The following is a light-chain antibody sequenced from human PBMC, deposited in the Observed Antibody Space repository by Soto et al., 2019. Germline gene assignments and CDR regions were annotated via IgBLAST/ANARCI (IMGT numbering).Light chain of an antibody. V-gene: IGLV1-47*01. CDR2: RNN. CDR3: AAWDDSLSGPV. J-gene: IGLJ3*02. Sequence: QSVLTQPPSASGTPGQRVTISCSGSSSNIGSNYVYWYQQLPGTAPKLLIYRNNQRPSGVPDRFSGSKSGTSASLAISGLRSEDVADYYCAAWDDSLSGPVFGGGTKVTFL. CDR1: SSNIGSNY.